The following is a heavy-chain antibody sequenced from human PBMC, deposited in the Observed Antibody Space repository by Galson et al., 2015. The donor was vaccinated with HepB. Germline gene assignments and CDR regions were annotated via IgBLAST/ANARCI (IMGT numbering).Heavy chain of an antibody. CDR1: ESIFRHHA. D-gene: IGHD3-16*01. J-gene: IGHJ5*02. CDR2: INGRGSTR. CDR3: VKEGSWFGGDWFDP. V-gene: IGHV3-23*01. Sequence: SLRLSCAGSESIFRHHAMAWIRQAPGKGLEWVSGINGRGSTRSYSDAVKGRFSISRDNSKDTVFLQMDNLGAEDTAVYYCVKEGSWFGGDWFDPWGQGALVTVS.